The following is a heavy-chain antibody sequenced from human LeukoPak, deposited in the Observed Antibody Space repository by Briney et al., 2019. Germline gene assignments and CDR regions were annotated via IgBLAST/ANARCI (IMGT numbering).Heavy chain of an antibody. V-gene: IGHV4-38-2*02. CDR3: ARESTPGLPAVGFDS. J-gene: IGHJ4*02. CDR2: VYSRRGTT. Sequence: PSETLSLTCAVSGFSIGSDYYWGWIRQPPGKGLEWIGSVYSRRGTTFYSPSLKSRVTISPDTSQNQFSLKLTSVTAADTAVYYCARESTPGLPAVGFDSWGQGTLVTVSS. D-gene: IGHD5-12*01. CDR1: GFSIGSDYY.